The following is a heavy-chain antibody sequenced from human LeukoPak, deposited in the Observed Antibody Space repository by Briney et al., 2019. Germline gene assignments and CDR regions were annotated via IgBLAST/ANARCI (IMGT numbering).Heavy chain of an antibody. CDR1: GYTLTELS. CDR3: ATRTAEGPQWLVPDGMDV. Sequence: ASVKVSCKVSGYTLTELSMHWVRQAPGKGLEWMGGFDPEDGETTYAQKFQGRVTMTEDTSTDTAYMELSSLRSEDTAVYYCATRTAEGPQWLVPDGMDVWGQGTTVTVSS. D-gene: IGHD6-19*01. CDR2: FDPEDGET. J-gene: IGHJ6*02. V-gene: IGHV1-24*01.